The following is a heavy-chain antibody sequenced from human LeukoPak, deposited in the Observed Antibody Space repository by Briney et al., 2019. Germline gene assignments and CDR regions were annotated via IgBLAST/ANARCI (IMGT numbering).Heavy chain of an antibody. Sequence: PSETLSLTCTVSSDSISNSAYHWGWIRQPPGRGLEWIVTIYYNRGTYYNPSLKSRVTISVDTSKNQFSLKLSSVTAADTAMDYCARLLVGVITTHSGDCWGQGTLVTVSS. J-gene: IGHJ4*02. CDR1: SDSISNSAYH. CDR2: IYYNRGT. V-gene: IGHV4-39*01. D-gene: IGHD3-22*01. CDR3: ARLLVGVITTHSGDC.